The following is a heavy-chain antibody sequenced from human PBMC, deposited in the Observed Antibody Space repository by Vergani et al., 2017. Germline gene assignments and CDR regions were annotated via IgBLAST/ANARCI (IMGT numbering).Heavy chain of an antibody. CDR1: GGTFSSYT. CDR3: ARDRKYSGYDYMYIWFDP. CDR2: IIPILGIA. Sequence: QVQLVQSGAEVKKPGSSVKVSCKASGGTFSSYTISWVRQAPGQGLEWMGRIIPILGIANYAQKFQGRVTITADKSTSTAYMELSSLRSEDTAVYYCARDRKYSGYDYMYIWFDPWGQGTLVTVSS. V-gene: IGHV1-69*08. J-gene: IGHJ5*02. D-gene: IGHD5-12*01.